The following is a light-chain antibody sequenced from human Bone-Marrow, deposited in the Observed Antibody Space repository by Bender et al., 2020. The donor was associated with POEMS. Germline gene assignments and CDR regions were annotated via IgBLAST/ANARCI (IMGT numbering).Light chain of an antibody. CDR3: AAWDVSLRGYV. J-gene: IGLJ1*01. CDR1: SSNIGTNP. V-gene: IGLV1-44*01. CDR2: INN. Sequence: QSVLTQPPSASGTPGQRVTISCSGSSSNIGTNPVNWYQQLPGTAPKLLIYINNQRPSGVPDRFSGSKSGTSASLAISGLQSEDEADYYCAAWDVSLRGYVFGTGTKVTVL.